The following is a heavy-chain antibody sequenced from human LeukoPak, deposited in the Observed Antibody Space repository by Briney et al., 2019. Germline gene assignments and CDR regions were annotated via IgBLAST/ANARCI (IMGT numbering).Heavy chain of an antibody. Sequence: KPSETLSLTCTVSGGSISSYSWSWIRQPPGKGLEWIGYIYYSGSTNYNPSLKSRVTISVDTSKNQFSLKLSSVTAADTAVYYCARQHPTAPWEDFDLWGRGTLVTVSS. CDR3: ARQHPTAPWEDFDL. CDR1: GGSISSYS. D-gene: IGHD1-26*01. J-gene: IGHJ2*01. V-gene: IGHV4-59*08. CDR2: IYYSGST.